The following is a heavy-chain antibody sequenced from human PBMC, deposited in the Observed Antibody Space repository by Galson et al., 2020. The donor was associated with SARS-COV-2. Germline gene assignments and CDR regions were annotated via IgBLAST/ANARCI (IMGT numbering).Heavy chain of an antibody. CDR3: AGYSGYADYYGMDV. D-gene: IGHD5-12*01. V-gene: IGHV4-59*01. Sequence: ASETLSLTCTVSGGSISSYYWSWLRQPPGKGLEWIGYIYYSGSTNYNPSLKSRVTILVDTSKNQFSLKLSSVTAADTAVYYCAGYSGYADYYGMDVWGQGTTVTVSS. J-gene: IGHJ6*02. CDR1: GGSISSYY. CDR2: IYYSGST.